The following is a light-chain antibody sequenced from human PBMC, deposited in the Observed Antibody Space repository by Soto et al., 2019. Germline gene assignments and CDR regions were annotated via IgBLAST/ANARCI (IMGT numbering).Light chain of an antibody. J-gene: IGLJ1*01. CDR2: DVS. Sequence: QAVVTQPASVSGSPGQSITISCTGTSSDVGGFNFVSWYQHHPGKAPKLIIYDVSNRPSGVSNRFSGSKSGNTASLTISGLQAEDEADYYCNSYTSSSTYVFGTGTKLTVL. CDR3: NSYTSSSTYV. V-gene: IGLV2-14*03. CDR1: SSDVGGFNF.